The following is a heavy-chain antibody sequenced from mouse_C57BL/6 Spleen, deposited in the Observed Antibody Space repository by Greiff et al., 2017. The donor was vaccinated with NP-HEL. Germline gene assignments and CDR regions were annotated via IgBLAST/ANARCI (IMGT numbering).Heavy chain of an antibody. CDR3: AREDYYGSSYDDAMDY. D-gene: IGHD1-1*01. CDR1: GFTFSSYA. Sequence: VQLKESGGGLVKPGGSLKLSCAASGFTFSSYAMSWVRQTPEKRLEWVATISDGGSYTYYPDNVKGRFTISRDNAKNNLYLQMSHLKSEDTAMYYCAREDYYGSSYDDAMDYWGQGTSVTVSS. V-gene: IGHV5-4*01. J-gene: IGHJ4*01. CDR2: ISDGGSYT.